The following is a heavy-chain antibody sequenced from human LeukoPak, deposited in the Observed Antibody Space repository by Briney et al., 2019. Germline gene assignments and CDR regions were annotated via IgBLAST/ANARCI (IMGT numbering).Heavy chain of an antibody. CDR3: ARDRDGPMARGVINEFDY. CDR2: ISYDGSNK. Sequence: GRSLRLSCAASGFTFSSYGMHWVRQAPGKGLEWVAVISYDGSNKYYADSVKGRFTISRDNSKNTLYLQMNSLRAEDTAVYYCARDRDGPMARGVINEFDYWGQGTLVTVSS. V-gene: IGHV3-30*03. CDR1: GFTFSSYG. D-gene: IGHD3-10*01. J-gene: IGHJ4*02.